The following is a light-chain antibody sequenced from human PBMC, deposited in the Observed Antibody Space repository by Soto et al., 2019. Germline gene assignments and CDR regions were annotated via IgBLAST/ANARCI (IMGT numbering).Light chain of an antibody. V-gene: IGLV1-44*01. CDR2: SNN. J-gene: IGLJ3*02. Sequence: QSALTQPPSASGTPGQRVTISCSGSSSNIGNNTVNWYQQVPGTAPKLLIYSNNRRPSGVPDRFSGSKSGTSASLDISGLQSEDEADYYSAAWDESLNGPVFGGGTKVTV. CDR1: SSNIGNNT. CDR3: AAWDESLNGPV.